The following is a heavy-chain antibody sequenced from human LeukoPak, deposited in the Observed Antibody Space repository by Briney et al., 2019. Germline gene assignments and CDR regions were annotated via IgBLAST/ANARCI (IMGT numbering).Heavy chain of an antibody. D-gene: IGHD6-6*01. Sequence: KPGGSLRLSCAASGFTFSSYSMNWVRQAPGKGLEWVSSISSSSSYIYYADSVKGRFTISRDNAKNSLYLQMNSLRAEDTAVYYCATDSSSTQSYYYGMDVWGQGTTVTVSS. CDR2: ISSSSSYI. V-gene: IGHV3-21*01. J-gene: IGHJ6*02. CDR3: ATDSSSTQSYYYGMDV. CDR1: GFTFSSYS.